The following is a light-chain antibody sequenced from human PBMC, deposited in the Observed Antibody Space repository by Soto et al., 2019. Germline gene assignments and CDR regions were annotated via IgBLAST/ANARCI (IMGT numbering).Light chain of an antibody. CDR3: LQWNSYPRT. J-gene: IGKJ4*01. V-gene: IGKV1-17*01. CDR2: FAF. CDR1: QAIRNE. Sequence: DIQMTQSPSSLSAPEGARVTITGRASQAIRNELAWYQQKPGKAPKRLIYFAFSLENGVPSRFSGSGSGTTFTLTIRSLQPEDFATYYCLQWNSYPRTFGGGTKVEVK.